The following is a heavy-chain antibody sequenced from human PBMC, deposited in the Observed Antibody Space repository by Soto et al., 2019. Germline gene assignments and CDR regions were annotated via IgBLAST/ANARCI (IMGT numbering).Heavy chain of an antibody. Sequence: EVQLVESGGGVVQPGGSLRLSCAASGFTFSSYWMSWVRQAPGKGLEWVANIKQDGSEKYYVDSVKGRFTISRDNAKNSLYLQMNSLRAEDTAVYYCARDGCSGGSCYLVYYYYMDVWGKGTTVTVSS. D-gene: IGHD2-15*01. V-gene: IGHV3-7*01. J-gene: IGHJ6*03. CDR3: ARDGCSGGSCYLVYYYYMDV. CDR2: IKQDGSEK. CDR1: GFTFSSYW.